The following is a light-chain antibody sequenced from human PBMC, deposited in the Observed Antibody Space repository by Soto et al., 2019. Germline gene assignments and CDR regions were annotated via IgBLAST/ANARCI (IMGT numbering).Light chain of an antibody. Sequence: QSALTQPASVSGSPGQSIAISCTGTSSDVGGSDFVSWYQHHPGKAPKLIIHDVNNRPSGVSARFSGSKSGNTASLTISGLQAEDEAEYFCSSYTTGNTPYVFGAGTKVTVL. CDR1: SSDVGGSDF. CDR2: DVN. V-gene: IGLV2-14*03. J-gene: IGLJ1*01. CDR3: SSYTTGNTPYV.